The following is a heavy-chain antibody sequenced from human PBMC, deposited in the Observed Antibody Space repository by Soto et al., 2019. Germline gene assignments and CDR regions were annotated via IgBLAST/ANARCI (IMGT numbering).Heavy chain of an antibody. CDR1: GFTFSSYS. Sequence: GGSLRLSCAASGFTFSSYSMNWVRQAPGKGLEWVSSISSSSSYIYYADSVKGRFTISRDNAKNSLYLQMNSLRAEDTAVYYCARGYTPTTGLDYWGQGTLVTVSS. CDR3: ARGYTPTTGLDY. V-gene: IGHV3-21*01. CDR2: ISSSSSYI. J-gene: IGHJ4*02. D-gene: IGHD1-20*01.